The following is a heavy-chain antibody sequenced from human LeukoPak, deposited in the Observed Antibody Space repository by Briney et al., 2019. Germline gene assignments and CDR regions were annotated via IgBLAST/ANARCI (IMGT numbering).Heavy chain of an antibody. CDR1: GYTLTGYY. Sequence: ASVKVSCKASGYTLTGYYMHWVRQAPGQGLEWKGWINPNSGGTNYAQKFQGRVTMTRDTSINTAYMELSRLESDDSAVYYCAREGAGRNDYWGQGALVTVSS. CDR3: AREGAGRNDY. D-gene: IGHD1-1*01. V-gene: IGHV1-2*02. J-gene: IGHJ4*02. CDR2: INPNSGGT.